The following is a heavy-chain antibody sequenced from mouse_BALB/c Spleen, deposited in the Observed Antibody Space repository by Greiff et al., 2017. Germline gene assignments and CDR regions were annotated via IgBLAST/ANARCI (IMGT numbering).Heavy chain of an antibody. Sequence: VQLKESGPGLVKPSQSLSLTCTVTGYSITSDYAWNWIRQFPGNKLEWMGYISYSGSTSYNPSLKSRISITRDTSKNQFFLQLNSVTTEDTATYYCASLITTVPYWYFDVWGAGTTVTVSS. D-gene: IGHD1-1*01. CDR2: ISYSGST. CDR1: GYSITSDYA. J-gene: IGHJ1*01. CDR3: ASLITTVPYWYFDV. V-gene: IGHV3-2*02.